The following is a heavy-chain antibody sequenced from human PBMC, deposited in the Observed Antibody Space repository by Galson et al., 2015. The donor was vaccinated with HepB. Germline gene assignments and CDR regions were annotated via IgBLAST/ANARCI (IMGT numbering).Heavy chain of an antibody. CDR3: AKGWVPATLIDS. D-gene: IGHD1-26*01. CDR2: ISSGSSYI. J-gene: IGHJ4*02. V-gene: IGHV3-21*04. Sequence: SLRLSCAASGLTLHRYNMNWVRQAPGKGLEWVSSISSGSSYIYYADSVKGRFTISRDNSKNTVYLQMNSLRAEDTALYYCAKGWVPATLIDSWGQGTLITVSS. CDR1: GLTLHRYN.